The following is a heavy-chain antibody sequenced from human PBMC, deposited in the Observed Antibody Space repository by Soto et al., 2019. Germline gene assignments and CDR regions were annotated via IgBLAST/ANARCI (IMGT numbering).Heavy chain of an antibody. J-gene: IGHJ4*02. CDR1: GGSVTSDEDY. CDR3: ATESGYTYGYFDN. V-gene: IGHV4-30-4*01. Sequence: PSETLSLTCTVSGGSVTSDEDYWTWIRQSPGKGLEWIGYISNSGSTGYNPSLKIRLSMSVDRSKNQFTLRLTSVTAADTAVYFCATESGYTYGYFDNWGQGTQVTVSS. CDR2: ISNSGST. D-gene: IGHD5-18*01.